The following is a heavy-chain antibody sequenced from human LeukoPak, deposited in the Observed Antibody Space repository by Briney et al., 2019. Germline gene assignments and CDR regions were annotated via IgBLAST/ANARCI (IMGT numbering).Heavy chain of an antibody. V-gene: IGHV3-11*04. CDR2: IGSSGDSI. CDR1: GFTFNDYY. CDR3: ARGRTSGSSWPFDY. Sequence: GGSLRLSCAASGFTFNDYYMSWIRQAPGKGLEWISYIGSSGDSINYADSVKGRFTITRDNAKNSLSLQMNSLRVEDTAVYYCARGRTSGSSWPFDYWGQGTPVTVSS. D-gene: IGHD6-13*01. J-gene: IGHJ4*02.